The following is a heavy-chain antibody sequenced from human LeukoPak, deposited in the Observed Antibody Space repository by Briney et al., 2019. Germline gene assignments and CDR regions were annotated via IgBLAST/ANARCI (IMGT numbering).Heavy chain of an antibody. Sequence: GGSLRLSCAASGFIFTTYAMGWVSQLPGKGLEWVSSVSSSGSDTYYTSSVKGRFTISRDNSKNTLYLQVNSLRVEDTAVYYCARRVLGAVGYFDYWGQGALVTVSS. J-gene: IGHJ4*02. CDR3: ARRVLGAVGYFDY. V-gene: IGHV3-23*05. D-gene: IGHD4-23*01. CDR1: GFIFTTYA. CDR2: VSSSGSDT.